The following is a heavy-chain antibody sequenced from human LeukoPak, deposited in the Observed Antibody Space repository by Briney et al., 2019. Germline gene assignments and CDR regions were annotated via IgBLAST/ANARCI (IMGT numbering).Heavy chain of an antibody. V-gene: IGHV1-69*05. CDR2: IIPIFGTA. J-gene: IGHJ4*02. D-gene: IGHD5-18*01. CDR1: GGTFISYA. Sequence: SVKVSCKASGGTFISYAISWVRQAPGQGLEWMGGIIPIFGTANYAQKCQGRVTITTDESTSTAYMELSSLRSADTAVYYCARDLRGGSGYPHFDYWGPGTLVTVSS. CDR3: ARDLRGGSGYPHFDY.